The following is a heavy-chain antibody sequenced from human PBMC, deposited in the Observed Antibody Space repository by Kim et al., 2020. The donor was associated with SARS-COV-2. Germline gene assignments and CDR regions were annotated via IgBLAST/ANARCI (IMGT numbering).Heavy chain of an antibody. D-gene: IGHD6-19*01. Sequence: GSLSLTCTVSGGSISSSSYYWGWIRQPPGKGLEWIGSIYYSGSTYYNPSLKSRVTISVDTSKNQFSLKLSSVTAADTAVYYCARLGGIAVAGTRSPPTPIDYWGQGTLVTVSS. CDR2: IYYSGST. V-gene: IGHV4-39*01. CDR1: GGSISSSSYY. CDR3: ARLGGIAVAGTRSPPTPIDY. J-gene: IGHJ4*02.